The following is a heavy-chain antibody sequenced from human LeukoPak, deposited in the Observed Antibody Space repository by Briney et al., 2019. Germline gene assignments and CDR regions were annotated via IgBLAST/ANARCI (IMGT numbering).Heavy chain of an antibody. J-gene: IGHJ4*02. V-gene: IGHV1-8*01. CDR1: GYTFTSYD. D-gene: IGHD3-10*01. CDR3: ARGSPRFGELSSDFDY. Sequence: ASVKVSCKASGYTFTSYDINWVRQATGQGLEWMGWMNPNSGNTGYAQEFQGRVTMTRNTSISTAYMELSSLRSEDTAVYYCARGSPRFGELSSDFDYWGQGTLVTVSS. CDR2: MNPNSGNT.